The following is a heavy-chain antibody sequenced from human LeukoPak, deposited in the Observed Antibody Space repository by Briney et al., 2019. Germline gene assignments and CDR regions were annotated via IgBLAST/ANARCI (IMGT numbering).Heavy chain of an antibody. V-gene: IGHV3-74*01. Sequence: GGSLRLSCAASGFTFSSYWMHWVRQAPGKGLVWVSRINSDGSSTSYADSVKGRFAISRDNTKNTLYLQMNSLRAEDTAVYYCAKADYYDSSGYEGFDYWGQGTLVTVSS. CDR2: INSDGSST. D-gene: IGHD3-22*01. CDR3: AKADYYDSSGYEGFDY. CDR1: GFTFSSYW. J-gene: IGHJ4*02.